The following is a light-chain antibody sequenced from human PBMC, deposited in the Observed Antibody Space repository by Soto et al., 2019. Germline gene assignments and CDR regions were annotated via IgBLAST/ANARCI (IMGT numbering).Light chain of an antibody. Sequence: QSVLTQPPSVSGAPGQRVAISCTGSSSNIGARFDVHWYQQFPGTAPKLLIYDNNNRPSGVPDRFSGSKSGTSASLAITGLQAEDEADYYCQPYDSSLSAVVFGGGTKVTVL. CDR1: SSNIGARFD. CDR2: DNN. J-gene: IGLJ2*01. V-gene: IGLV1-40*01. CDR3: QPYDSSLSAVV.